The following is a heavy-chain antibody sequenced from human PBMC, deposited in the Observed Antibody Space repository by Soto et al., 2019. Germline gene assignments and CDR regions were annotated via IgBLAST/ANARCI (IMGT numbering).Heavy chain of an antibody. Sequence: QVQLQQWGAGLLKPSETLSLTCAVYGGSFSGYYWSWIRQPPGKGLEWIGEINHSGSTNYNPSLKSRVTISEDTSKNQFSLKLSSVTAADTAVYYCASSGYHDFWSGYYDYWGQGTLVTVSS. CDR1: GGSFSGYY. J-gene: IGHJ4*02. CDR2: INHSGST. CDR3: ASSGYHDFWSGYYDY. V-gene: IGHV4-34*01. D-gene: IGHD3-3*01.